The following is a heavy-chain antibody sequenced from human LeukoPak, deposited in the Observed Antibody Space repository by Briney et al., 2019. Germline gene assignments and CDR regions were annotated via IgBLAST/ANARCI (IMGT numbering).Heavy chain of an antibody. CDR3: ARELGYCSSTSCYYYFDY. V-gene: IGHV3-21*01. D-gene: IGHD2-2*01. CDR2: ISSSSSYI. Sequence: PGGSLRLSCAASGFTFSSYSMNWVRQAPGKGLEWVSSISSSSSYIYYADSVKGRFTISRDNAKNSLYPQMNSLRAEDTAVYYCARELGYCSSTSCYYYFDYWGQGTLVTVSS. CDR1: GFTFSSYS. J-gene: IGHJ4*02.